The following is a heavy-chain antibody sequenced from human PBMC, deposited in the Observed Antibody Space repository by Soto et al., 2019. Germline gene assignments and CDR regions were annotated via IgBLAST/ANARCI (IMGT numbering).Heavy chain of an antibody. D-gene: IGHD3-9*01. Sequence: PGGSLRFSCAASGFTFSSYAMSWVRQAPGKGLEWVSAISGSGVSTHYADSVKGRFTISRDNSKNTLFLQMNSLRAEDTAVYYCAKAGGVRYFDWFYFDYWGQGALVTVSS. CDR3: AKAGGVRYFDWFYFDY. CDR2: ISGSGVST. V-gene: IGHV3-23*01. CDR1: GFTFSSYA. J-gene: IGHJ4*02.